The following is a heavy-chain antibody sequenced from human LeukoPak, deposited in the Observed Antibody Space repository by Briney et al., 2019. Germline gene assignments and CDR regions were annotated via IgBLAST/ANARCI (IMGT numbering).Heavy chain of an antibody. J-gene: IGHJ4*02. V-gene: IGHV4-4*08. CDR1: GGGISTYY. CDR3: ARDKAHSYGYYFDP. CDR2: IANGAT. D-gene: IGHD3-10*01. Sequence: SETLSLTCTVAGGGISTYYWNWIRQTPGKGLEWVGHIANGATDYNPSLKSRAIISVDTSKNQISLRLPSVTAADTAVYHCARDKAHSYGYYFDPWGPGTQVLVSS.